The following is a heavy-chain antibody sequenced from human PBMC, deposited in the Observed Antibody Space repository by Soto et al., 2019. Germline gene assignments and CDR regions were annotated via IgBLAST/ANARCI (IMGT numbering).Heavy chain of an antibody. D-gene: IGHD1-26*01. CDR1: GFTFSSYG. CDR3: AKEPYSGSYNPNFDY. CDR2: ISYDGSNK. V-gene: IGHV3-30*18. J-gene: IGHJ4*02. Sequence: QVQLVESGGGVVQPGRSLRLSCAASGFTFSSYGMHWVRQAPGKGLAWVAVISYDGSNKYYADSVKGRFTISRDNSKNTLYLQMNSLRAEDTAVYYCAKEPYSGSYNPNFDYWGQGTLVTVSS.